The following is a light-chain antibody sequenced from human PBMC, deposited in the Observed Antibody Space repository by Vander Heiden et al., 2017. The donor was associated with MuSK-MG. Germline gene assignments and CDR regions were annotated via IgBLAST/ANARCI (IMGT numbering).Light chain of an antibody. Sequence: QSALTQPASVSGSPGQSTTISCTGTSSDVGGYNYVSWFHQHPGKAPKVMIYDVSKRPSGVSNRFSGSKSGNTASLTISGLQAEDEADYYCSSYTSSSTFVFGGGTKLTVL. CDR1: SSDVGGYNY. CDR2: DVS. CDR3: SSYTSSSTFV. V-gene: IGLV2-14*01. J-gene: IGLJ2*01.